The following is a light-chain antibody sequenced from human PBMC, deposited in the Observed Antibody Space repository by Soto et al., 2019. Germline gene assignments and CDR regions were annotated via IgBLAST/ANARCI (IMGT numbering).Light chain of an antibody. CDR1: QSVSSNF. CDR3: RQYGTSLGFP. CDR2: GAS. J-gene: IGKJ4*01. Sequence: EIVLTQSPVTLSLSPAERSTLSCMASQSVSSNFLAWYQEKLGQAPRLLIYGASKRATGIPDRFSGSGSGTDFTLTISRLEPEDFAVYYCRQYGTSLGFPVGGGTKVDIK. V-gene: IGKV3-20*01.